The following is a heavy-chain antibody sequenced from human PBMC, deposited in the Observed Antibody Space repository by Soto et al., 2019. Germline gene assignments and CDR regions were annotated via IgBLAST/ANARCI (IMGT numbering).Heavy chain of an antibody. Sequence: SETLSLTCSVSGFSISSGSYWGWIRQPPGKGPEWIASMYHVGTTFYYPSLKSRVTMSMDTSNNQFSLRLTSVTAADTAVYYCARAHVMLVAGSTFDFWGHGIMVPLSS. CDR2: MYHVGTT. J-gene: IGHJ4*01. V-gene: IGHV4-38-2*02. CDR3: ARAHVMLVAGSTFDF. D-gene: IGHD6-19*01. CDR1: GFSISSGSY.